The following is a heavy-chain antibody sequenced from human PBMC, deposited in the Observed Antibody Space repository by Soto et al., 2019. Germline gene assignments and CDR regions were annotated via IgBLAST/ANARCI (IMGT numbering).Heavy chain of an antibody. V-gene: IGHV4-34*01. Sequence: QVQLQQWGAGLLKPSETLSLTCAVYGGSFSGYYWSWIRQPPGKGLEWIGEINHSGSTNYNPSLKSRVTISVDTSKNQFSLKLSSVTAADTAVYYCARGRRGGSYTKWEPEYFQHWGQGTLVTVSS. D-gene: IGHD2-2*02. CDR1: GGSFSGYY. CDR3: ARGRRGGSYTKWEPEYFQH. CDR2: INHSGST. J-gene: IGHJ1*01.